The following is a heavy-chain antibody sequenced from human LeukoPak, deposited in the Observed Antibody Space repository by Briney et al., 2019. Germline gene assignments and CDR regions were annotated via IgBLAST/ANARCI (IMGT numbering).Heavy chain of an antibody. CDR3: ARDPPDDFWTRTGIDP. V-gene: IGHV4-39*02. J-gene: IGHJ5*02. Sequence: SETLSLTCTVSGGSISSSSYYWGWIRQPPGKGLEWIGSIYYSGSTYYNPSLKSRVTISVDTSKNQFSLKLSSVTAADTAVYYCARDPPDDFWTRTGIDPWGQGTLVTVSS. CDR2: IYYSGST. D-gene: IGHD3-3*01. CDR1: GGSISSSSYY.